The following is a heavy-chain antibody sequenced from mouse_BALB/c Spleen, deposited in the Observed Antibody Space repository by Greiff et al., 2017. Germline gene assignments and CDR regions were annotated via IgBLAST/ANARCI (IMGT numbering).Heavy chain of an antibody. V-gene: IGHV3-2*02. D-gene: IGHD2-14*01. CDR1: GYSITSDYA. CDR2: ISYSGST. J-gene: IGHJ3*01. Sequence: EVMLVESGPGLVKPSQSLSLTCTVTGYSITSDYAWNWIRQFPGNKLEWMGYISYSGSTSYNPSLKSRISITRDTSKNQFFLQLNSVTTEDTATYYCARAAGVRRQAFAYWGQGTLVTVSA. CDR3: ARAAGVRRQAFAY.